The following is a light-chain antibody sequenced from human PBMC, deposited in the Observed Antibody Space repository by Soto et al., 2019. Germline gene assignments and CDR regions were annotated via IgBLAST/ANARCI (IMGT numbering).Light chain of an antibody. CDR1: SSDVGSYNL. CDR2: EGS. J-gene: IGLJ2*01. V-gene: IGLV2-23*01. CDR3: CSYAGSHVV. Sequence: QSALTQPASVSGSPGQSITISCTGTSSDVGSYNLVSWYQQHPGKAPKLMIYEGSKRPSGVSNRFSGSKSGNTASLTISGLQAEDEADYYCCSYAGSHVVFGRGTKLTVL.